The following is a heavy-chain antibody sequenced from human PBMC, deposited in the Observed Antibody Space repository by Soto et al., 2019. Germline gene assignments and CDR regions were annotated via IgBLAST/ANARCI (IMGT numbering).Heavy chain of an antibody. V-gene: IGHV6-1*01. CDR1: GDSVSSSSVT. CDR3: VSLMGNSWLDF. Sequence: QVQLQQSEPGLVKPSQTLSLTCAISGDSVSSSSVTWNRIRQSPSRGLEWLGRTYYRSKWYNDYAESVKSRITINPDTSKNQFSLHLNCVTPEDTAVYYCVSLMGNSWLDFWGQGTLVTVSS. D-gene: IGHD2-8*01. CDR2: TYYRSKWYN. J-gene: IGHJ5*01.